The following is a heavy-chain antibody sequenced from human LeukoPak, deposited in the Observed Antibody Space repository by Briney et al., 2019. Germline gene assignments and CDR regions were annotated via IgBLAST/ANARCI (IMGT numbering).Heavy chain of an antibody. CDR1: GLNLNRYV. D-gene: IGHD4-17*01. V-gene: IGHV3-23*01. CDR3: ATLYGDYNWYFDL. CDR2: ISASGGTT. J-gene: IGHJ2*01. Sequence: GGSLRLSCEASGLNLNRYVMGWVRQAPGKGLEWVSTISASGGTTYYTDSVQGRFTISRDNSKNTLYLQMNSLRAEDTALYYCATLYGDYNWYFDLWGRGTLVNVSS.